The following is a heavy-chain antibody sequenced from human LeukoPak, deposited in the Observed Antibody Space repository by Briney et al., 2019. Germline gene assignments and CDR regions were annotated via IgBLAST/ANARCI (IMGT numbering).Heavy chain of an antibody. CDR1: GGSISSYY. Sequence: SETLSLTCTVSGGSISSYYWSWIRQPPGKGLEWIGYIYYSGSTNYNPSLKSRVTISVDTSKNQFSLKLSSVTAADTAVYYCARDYVWGSYRFDYWGQGTLVTVSS. CDR3: ARDYVWGSYRFDY. CDR2: IYYSGST. V-gene: IGHV4-59*12. J-gene: IGHJ4*02. D-gene: IGHD3-16*02.